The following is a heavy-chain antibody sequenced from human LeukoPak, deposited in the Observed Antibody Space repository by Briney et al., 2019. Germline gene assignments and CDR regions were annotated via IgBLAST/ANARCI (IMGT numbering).Heavy chain of an antibody. V-gene: IGHV3-21*01. J-gene: IGHJ4*02. CDR3: ASDIAAAGPRDYFDY. Sequence: GGSLRLSCAASGFTFSSYSMNWVRQAPGKGLEWVSSISSSSSYIYYADSVKGRFTISRDNAKNSLYLQMNSLRAEDTAVYYCASDIAAAGPRDYFDYWGQGTLVTVSS. CDR2: ISSSSSYI. CDR1: GFTFSSYS. D-gene: IGHD6-13*01.